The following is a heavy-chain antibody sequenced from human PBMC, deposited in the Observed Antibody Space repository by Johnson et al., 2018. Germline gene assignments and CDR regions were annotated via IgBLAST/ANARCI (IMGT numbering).Heavy chain of an antibody. J-gene: IGHJ3*02. CDR2: INYYGDT. CDR1: GDSVSSGAYK. V-gene: IGHV4-39*01. D-gene: IGHD3-16*02. Sequence: QVRLVQAGPGLVRPSETLSLTCSVSGDSVSSGAYKWGWIRQPPGKGLEWIGSINYYGDTNSNPSLKSRVTIFVDTSNNRFSLKLTSVTATDTALYYCARRVLGIGGFDMWGQGTMVTVSS. CDR3: ARRVLGIGGFDM.